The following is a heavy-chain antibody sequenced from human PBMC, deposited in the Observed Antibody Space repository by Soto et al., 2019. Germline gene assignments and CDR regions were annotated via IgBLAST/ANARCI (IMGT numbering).Heavy chain of an antibody. V-gene: IGHV3-53*01. Sequence: GGSLRLSCAASGFTVSSNYMSWVRQAPGKGLEWVSVIYSGGSTYYADSVKGRFTISRDNSKNTLYLQMNGLRAEDTAVYYCARELWVAAAGGGMDVWGQGTTVTVS. CDR1: GFTVSSNY. CDR3: ARELWVAAAGGGMDV. D-gene: IGHD6-13*01. J-gene: IGHJ6*02. CDR2: IYSGGST.